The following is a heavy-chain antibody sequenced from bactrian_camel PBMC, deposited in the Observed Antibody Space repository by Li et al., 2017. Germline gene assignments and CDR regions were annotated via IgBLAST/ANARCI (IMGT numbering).Heavy chain of an antibody. D-gene: IGHD1*01. CDR1: GFTFSSYT. Sequence: VQLVESGGGLVQPGGSLRLSCAASGFTFSSYTMTWVRQAPGKGLEWVSHISSDGRVTYYAESVKGRFTISRDNAKNTLYLQLNNLKADDTAIYYCVAVVGNYALGWWGKGTQVTVS. J-gene: IGHJ6*01. V-gene: IGHV3S31*01. CDR2: ISSDGRVT. CDR3: VAVVGNYALGW.